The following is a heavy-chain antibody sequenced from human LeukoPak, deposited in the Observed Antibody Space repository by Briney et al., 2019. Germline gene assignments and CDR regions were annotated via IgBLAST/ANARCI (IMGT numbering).Heavy chain of an antibody. CDR1: GFTFCSHH. D-gene: IGHD2-2*01. V-gene: IGHV3-7*01. J-gene: IGHJ4*02. CDR2: IMPAASEK. CDR3: ARMSSYCDY. Sequence: GGSLRHSSVDSGFTFCSHHMKWVCQTPGGGLESVATIMPAASEKYYMDSVKGRFTISRDNAKSALYVQLQTLRAEDTSVYFCARMSSYCDYWGQGTLVTVSS.